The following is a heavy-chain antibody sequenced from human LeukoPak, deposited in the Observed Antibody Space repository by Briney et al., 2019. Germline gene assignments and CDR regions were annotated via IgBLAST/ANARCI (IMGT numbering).Heavy chain of an antibody. Sequence: GGSLRLSCAASGFTLSSYAMSWVRQAPGKGLEWVSAISDSGNTYHADSVKGRFTISRDNAKNSLYLQMNSLRAEDTAVYYCARNSSSWYYWGQGTLVTVSS. CDR1: GFTLSSYA. V-gene: IGHV3-23*01. CDR2: ISDSGNT. J-gene: IGHJ4*02. D-gene: IGHD6-13*01. CDR3: ARNSSSWYY.